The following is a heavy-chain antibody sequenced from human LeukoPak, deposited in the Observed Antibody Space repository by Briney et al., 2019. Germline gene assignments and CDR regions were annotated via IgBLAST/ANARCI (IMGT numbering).Heavy chain of an antibody. D-gene: IGHD3-3*01. J-gene: IGHJ6*03. Sequence: GASVKVSCKASGYTFTSYYMHWVRQAPGQGLEWMGIINPSGGSTSYAQKFQGRVTMTRDTSTSTVYMELSSLRSEDTAVYYCAGGGPYYDFWSGYPPDYYYMDVWGKGTTVTVSS. CDR2: INPSGGST. V-gene: IGHV1-46*01. CDR3: AGGGPYYDFWSGYPPDYYYMDV. CDR1: GYTFTSYY.